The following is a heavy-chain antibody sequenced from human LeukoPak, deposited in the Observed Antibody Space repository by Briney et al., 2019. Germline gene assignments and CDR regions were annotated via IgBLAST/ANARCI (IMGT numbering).Heavy chain of an antibody. CDR1: GGSISSNY. CDR2: IYSGST. D-gene: IGHD2-15*01. V-gene: IGHV4-59*12. CDR3: ARGSGGFYYYYMDV. J-gene: IGHJ6*03. Sequence: PSETLSLTCSVSGGSISSNYWSWIRQPPGKGLEWIGYIYSGSTTYNPSLKSRVTMSVDTSKNQFSLKLSSVAAADTAVYYCARGSGGFYYYYMDVWGKGTTVTISS.